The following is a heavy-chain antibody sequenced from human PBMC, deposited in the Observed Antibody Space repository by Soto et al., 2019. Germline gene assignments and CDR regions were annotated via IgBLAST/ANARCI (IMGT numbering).Heavy chain of an antibody. J-gene: IGHJ4*02. CDR3: ARLQGRYYFDY. Sequence: PSETLSLTCTVSGDSVSSSVYYWDWVRQPPGKGLEWIASIYYSGNTYYNPSLKSRVTISVDPSKNQFSLKLSSVTAADTAVYYCARLQGRYYFDYWGQGTLVTVSS. D-gene: IGHD1-26*01. CDR1: GDSVSSSVYY. V-gene: IGHV4-39*01. CDR2: IYYSGNT.